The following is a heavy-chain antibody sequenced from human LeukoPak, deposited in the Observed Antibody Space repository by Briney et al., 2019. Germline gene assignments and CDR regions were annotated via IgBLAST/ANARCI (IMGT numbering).Heavy chain of an antibody. CDR2: IYYSGST. Sequence: NTSETLSLTCTVSGGSVSSGSYYWSWIRQPTGKGLEWIGYIYYSGSTNYNPSLKSRVIMSVDTSKNQFSLKLTSVTAADTAVYYCARAYTGTWFDPWGQGTLVTVPS. D-gene: IGHD4-17*01. J-gene: IGHJ5*02. CDR3: ARAYTGTWFDP. CDR1: GGSVSSGSYY. V-gene: IGHV4-61*01.